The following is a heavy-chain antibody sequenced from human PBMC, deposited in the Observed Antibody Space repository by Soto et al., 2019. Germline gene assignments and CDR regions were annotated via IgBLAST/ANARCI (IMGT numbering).Heavy chain of an antibody. D-gene: IGHD6-13*01. CDR3: ARRGSSSWYGY. CDR2: IYYSGST. CDR1: GGSISSNSYY. V-gene: IGHV4-39*01. Sequence: QLQLQESGPGLVKPSETLSLTCTVSGGSISSNSYYWGWIRQPPGKGLEWIGSIYYSGSTYYNPSLKSRVTISVDTSEGQFALQLSCVTAADTAVYYCARRGSSSWYGYWGQGTLVTVSS. J-gene: IGHJ4*02.